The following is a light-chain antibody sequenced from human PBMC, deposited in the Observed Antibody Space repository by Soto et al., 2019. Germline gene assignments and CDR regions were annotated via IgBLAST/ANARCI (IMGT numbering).Light chain of an antibody. V-gene: IGKV1-33*01. Sequence: DIQMTQSPSSLSASVGDRVTITCQASQDISDYLNWYHQKPGKAPKFLIYDASYLETRVPSRFSGSGSGTDFTFTISSLQPEDIGTYYCQQYQSLPFTFGPGTTVDIK. J-gene: IGKJ3*01. CDR2: DAS. CDR3: QQYQSLPFT. CDR1: QDISDY.